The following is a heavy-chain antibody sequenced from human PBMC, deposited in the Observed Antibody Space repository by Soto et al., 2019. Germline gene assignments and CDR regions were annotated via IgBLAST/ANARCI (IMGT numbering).Heavy chain of an antibody. D-gene: IGHD6-19*01. CDR2: INAGNGNT. V-gene: IGHV1-3*01. Sequence: ASVKVSCKASGYTFTSYATHWVRQAPGQRLEWMGWINAGNGNTKYSQKFQGRVTITRDTSASTAYMELSSLRSEDTAVYYCARDPGIAVAGMIFDFDYWGQGTLVTVSS. CDR1: GYTFTSYA. CDR3: ARDPGIAVAGMIFDFDY. J-gene: IGHJ4*02.